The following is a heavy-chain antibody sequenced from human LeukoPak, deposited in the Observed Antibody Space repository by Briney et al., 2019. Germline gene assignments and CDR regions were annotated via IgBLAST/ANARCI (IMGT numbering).Heavy chain of an antibody. V-gene: IGHV1-69*05. D-gene: IGHD4-17*01. J-gene: IGHJ5*02. CDR2: IIPIFGTA. Sequence: SVKVSCKASGGTFISYAISWVRQAPGQGLEWMGRIIPIFGTANYAQKFQGRVTITTDESTSTAYMELSSLRSEDTAVYYCARVYGDYLNWFDPWGQGTLVTVSS. CDR3: ARVYGDYLNWFDP. CDR1: GGTFISYA.